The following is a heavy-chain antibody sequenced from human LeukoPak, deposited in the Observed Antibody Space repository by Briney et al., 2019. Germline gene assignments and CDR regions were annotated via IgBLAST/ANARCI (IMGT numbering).Heavy chain of an antibody. D-gene: IGHD6-13*01. CDR2: ISGSGGST. J-gene: IGHJ4*02. V-gene: IGHV3-23*01. CDR1: GFTFSSYA. CDR3: ARDLFTSTWFSPFDY. Sequence: PGGSLRLSCAASGFTFSSYAMSWVRQAPGKGLEWVSAISGSGGSTYYADSVKGRFTISRDNFKNTLYLQMNSLRAEDTAVYYCARDLFTSTWFSPFDYWGQGTLVTVSS.